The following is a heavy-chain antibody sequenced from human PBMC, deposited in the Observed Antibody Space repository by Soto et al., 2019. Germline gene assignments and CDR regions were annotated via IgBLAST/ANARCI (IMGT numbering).Heavy chain of an antibody. D-gene: IGHD3-3*01. CDR3: ARDHHGTIFGVAPPRY. CDR2: ISSNGGST. J-gene: IGHJ4*02. Sequence: PGGSLRLSCAASGFTFSSYAMHWVRQAPGKGLEYVSAISSNGGSTYYANSVKGRFTISRDNSKNTLYLQIGSLRAEDMAVYYCARDHHGTIFGVAPPRYWGQGTLVTVSS. CDR1: GFTFSSYA. V-gene: IGHV3-64*01.